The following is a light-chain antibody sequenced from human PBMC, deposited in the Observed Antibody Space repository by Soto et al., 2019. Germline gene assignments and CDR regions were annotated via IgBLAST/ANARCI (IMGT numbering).Light chain of an antibody. CDR3: QHYNNWPFA. J-gene: IGKJ2*01. CDR2: GAS. Sequence: DIVMTQSPATLSVSPGERATLSCRASQTVYTNLAWYQQKPGQAPRLLIYGASARAAGIPDRFSGSGSGTEFTLTICILQSEDFAIYYCQHYNNWPFAFFQGT. V-gene: IGKV3-15*01. CDR1: QTVYTN.